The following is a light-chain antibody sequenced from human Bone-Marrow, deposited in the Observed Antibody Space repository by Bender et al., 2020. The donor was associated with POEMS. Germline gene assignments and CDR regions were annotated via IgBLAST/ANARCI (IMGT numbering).Light chain of an antibody. Sequence: SYEVTQPPSVSVSPGQTASITCSGDKLGDKYASWYQQKPGQSPMLVIYEDNKRPSGIPERFSGSNSGNTASLTIGGTQAVDEAYYYCQAWDSSTYVVFGGGTKLTVL. J-gene: IGLJ2*01. CDR2: EDN. CDR1: KLGDKY. V-gene: IGLV3-1*01. CDR3: QAWDSSTYVV.